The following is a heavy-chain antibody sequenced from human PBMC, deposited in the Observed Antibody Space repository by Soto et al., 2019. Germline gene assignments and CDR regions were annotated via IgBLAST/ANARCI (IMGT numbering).Heavy chain of an antibody. CDR3: ARVRVPAAIAHYYGMDV. J-gene: IGHJ6*02. CDR2: IWYDGSNK. Sequence: GGSLRLSXAASGFTFSSYGMHWVRQAPGKGLEWVAVIWYDGSNKYYADSVKGRFTISRDNSKNTLYLQMNSLRAEDTAVYYCARVRVPAAIAHYYGMDVWGQGTTVTVSS. V-gene: IGHV3-33*01. D-gene: IGHD2-2*01. CDR1: GFTFSSYG.